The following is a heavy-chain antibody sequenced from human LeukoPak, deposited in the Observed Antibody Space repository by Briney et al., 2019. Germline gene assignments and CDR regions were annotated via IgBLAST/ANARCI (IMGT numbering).Heavy chain of an antibody. D-gene: IGHD3-3*01. J-gene: IGHJ4*02. CDR1: GCTFSSYA. CDR3: AGGDFDFWSGYYGVGDDY. CDR2: IIAIFGAA. V-gene: IGHV1-69*05. Sequence: SVKVSCKASGCTFSSYAISWVRQAPGQGLEWMGGIIAIFGAANYAQKFQGRVTITTDESTSTAYMELSSLRSEDTAVYYCAGGDFDFWSGYYGVGDDYWGQGTLVTVSS.